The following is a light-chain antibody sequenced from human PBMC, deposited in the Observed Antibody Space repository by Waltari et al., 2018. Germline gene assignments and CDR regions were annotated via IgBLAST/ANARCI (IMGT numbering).Light chain of an antibody. CDR1: QSVSSN. CDR2: GAS. Sequence: EIVMTQSPATLSVSPGERATLSCRASQSVSSNLAWYQQKPGQAPRLLIYGASTRATDIPARFSGSGSGTAFTLTISSLQSEDFAVYYCQQYKNWPPMYTFGQGTKLEIK. CDR3: QQYKNWPPMYT. V-gene: IGKV3-15*01. J-gene: IGKJ2*01.